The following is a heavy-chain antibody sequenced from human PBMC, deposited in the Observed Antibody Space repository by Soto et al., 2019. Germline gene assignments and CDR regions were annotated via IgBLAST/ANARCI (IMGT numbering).Heavy chain of an antibody. CDR1: KFTFSSYW. Sequence: PGGSLRLSCAASKFTFSSYWMHWVRQAPGKGLMWVSRINSDGSRTTYADSVKGRFTISRDNAKNTLFLQMSSLRAEDSAVYYCVRVATGSSDWSDPWGQGTLVTVSS. J-gene: IGHJ5*02. D-gene: IGHD1-26*01. V-gene: IGHV3-74*01. CDR3: VRVATGSSDWSDP. CDR2: INSDGSRT.